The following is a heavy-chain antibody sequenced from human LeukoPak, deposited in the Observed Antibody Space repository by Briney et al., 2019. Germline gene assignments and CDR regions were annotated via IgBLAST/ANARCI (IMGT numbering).Heavy chain of an antibody. D-gene: IGHD1-14*01. J-gene: IGHJ6*02. CDR2: IIPMPGIA. V-gene: IGHV1-69*04. CDR1: GGTFSGYT. Sequence: SVKVSCKAPGGTFSGYTINWVRQAPGHGLEWMGRIIPMPGIANYTQKFQGRVTITADKSTSTSYMELNSLRSEDTAIYYCAREYLGHTRTTYGMDVWGQGTTVIVPS. CDR3: AREYLGHTRTTYGMDV.